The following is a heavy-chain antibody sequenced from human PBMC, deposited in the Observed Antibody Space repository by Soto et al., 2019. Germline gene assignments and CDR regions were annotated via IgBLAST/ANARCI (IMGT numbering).Heavy chain of an antibody. CDR2: IIPIFGTA. J-gene: IGHJ4*02. D-gene: IGHD3-3*01. V-gene: IGHV1-69*13. CDR3: ARTYDFWSGYHDY. Sequence: GASVKVSCKASGGTFSSYAISWVRQAPGQGLEWMGGIIPIFGTANYAQKFQGRVTITADESTSTAYMELSSLRSEDTAVYYCARTYDFWSGYHDYWGQGTLVTVSS. CDR1: GGTFSSYA.